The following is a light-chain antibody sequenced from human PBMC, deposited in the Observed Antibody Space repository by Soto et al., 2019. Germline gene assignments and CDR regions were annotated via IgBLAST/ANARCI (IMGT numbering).Light chain of an antibody. Sequence: QSALTQPSSLSGPSGQSLSLSCSGPSSDVGGYNYVSWYRQHPGRAPKLMIYDVSNRPSGVSNRFSGSKSGNTASLTISGLQAEDEADYYCSSYTRSSTYVFGTGTKVTVL. J-gene: IGLJ1*01. CDR2: DVS. CDR1: SSDVGGYNY. V-gene: IGLV2-14*01. CDR3: SSYTRSSTYV.